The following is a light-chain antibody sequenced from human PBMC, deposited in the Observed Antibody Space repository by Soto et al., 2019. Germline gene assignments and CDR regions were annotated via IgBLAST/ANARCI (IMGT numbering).Light chain of an antibody. CDR3: CSYADNYSYV. J-gene: IGLJ1*01. CDR1: SSDVGAYNY. V-gene: IGLV2-11*01. CDR2: DVS. Sequence: LTQSRSVSGSPGQSVTISCTGTSSDVGAYNYVSWYQQHPGKAPKLMTYDVSKRPSGVPDRFSGSKSGNTASLTISGLQAEDEADYYCCSYADNYSYVFGTGTKVTGL.